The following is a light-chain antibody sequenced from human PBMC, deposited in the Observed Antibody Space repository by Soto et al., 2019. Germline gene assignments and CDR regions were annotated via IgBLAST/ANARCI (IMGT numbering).Light chain of an antibody. CDR1: QSISSY. Sequence: DIQITQSPSSLSASVGDRVXXTXRASQSISSYLNWYQQKPGKAPKLLIYAASSLQSGVPSRFSGSGSGTDFTLTISSLQPEDFATYYCQQSYSTPITFGQGTRLEI. CDR2: AAS. V-gene: IGKV1-39*01. J-gene: IGKJ5*01. CDR3: QQSYSTPIT.